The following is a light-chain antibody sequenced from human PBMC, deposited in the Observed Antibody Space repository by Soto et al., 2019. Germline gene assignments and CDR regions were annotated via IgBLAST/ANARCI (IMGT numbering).Light chain of an antibody. J-gene: IGKJ1*01. V-gene: IGKV3-20*01. CDR2: GAS. Sequence: EIVLTQSPGTLSLSPLEIATLSCRASQSVSSSYLAWYQQKPGQAPRLLIYGASSRATGIPDRFSGSGSGTDFTLTISRMEPEDFAVYYCEQYGSSFGQGTKVDIK. CDR1: QSVSSSY. CDR3: EQYGSS.